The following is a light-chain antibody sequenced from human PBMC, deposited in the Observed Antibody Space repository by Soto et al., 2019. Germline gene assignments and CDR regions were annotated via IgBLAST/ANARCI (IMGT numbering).Light chain of an antibody. CDR1: SSDVGGYNY. CDR3: SSYAGSNSRI. V-gene: IGLV2-8*01. CDR2: EVT. Sequence: QSALTRPPSATGAPGQAVTISYTGTSSDVGGYNYVSWYQQHPGKAPKLMIYEVTKRPSGVPDRFSGSKSGNTASLTVSGLQGEDEADYYCSSYAGSNSRIFGGGTKVTVL. J-gene: IGLJ2*01.